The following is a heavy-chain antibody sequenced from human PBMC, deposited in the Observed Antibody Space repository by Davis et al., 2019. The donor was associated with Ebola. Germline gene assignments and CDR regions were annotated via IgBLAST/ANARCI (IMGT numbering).Heavy chain of an antibody. CDR1: GGSISSSNYY. CDR2: IYYSGST. V-gene: IGHV4-39*01. CDR3: ARGRGRWLRSASIGY. J-gene: IGHJ4*02. Sequence: MPSETLSLTCTVSGGSISSSNYYWGWIRQPPGKGLEWIGTIYYSGSTYYNPSLKSRVTISVDTSKNQFSLKLSSVTAADTAVYYCARGRGRWLRSASIGYWGQGTLVTVSS. D-gene: IGHD5-12*01.